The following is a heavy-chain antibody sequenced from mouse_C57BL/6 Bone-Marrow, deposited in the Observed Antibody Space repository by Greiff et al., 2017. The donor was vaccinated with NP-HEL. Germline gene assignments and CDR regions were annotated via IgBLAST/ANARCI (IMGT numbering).Heavy chain of an antibody. V-gene: IGHV8-12*01. CDR2: IYWDDDK. CDR3: ARRTEDGYYDAMDY. D-gene: IGHD2-3*01. CDR1: GFSLSTSGMG. J-gene: IGHJ4*01. Sequence: QVTLKESGPGILQSSQTLSLTCSFSGFSLSTSGMGVSWIRQPSGKGLEWLAHIYWDDDKRYNPSLKRRLTISKDTSRNQVFLKITSVDTADTATYYCARRTEDGYYDAMDYWGQGTSVTVSS.